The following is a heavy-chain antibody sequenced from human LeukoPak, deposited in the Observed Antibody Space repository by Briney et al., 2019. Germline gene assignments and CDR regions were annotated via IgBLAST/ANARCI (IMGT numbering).Heavy chain of an antibody. CDR3: ARDRGYSYGSFYSYYYMDV. J-gene: IGHJ6*03. Sequence: QTGGSLRLSCAASGFSFSSHGMNWVRQAPGKGLEWVSTISGSADSTYYANSVEGRFTISRDNSKNTLYLQLNSLRAEDTALYYCARDRGYSYGSFYSYYYMDVWGKGTTVTISS. CDR1: GFSFSSHG. V-gene: IGHV3-23*01. D-gene: IGHD5-18*01. CDR2: ISGSADST.